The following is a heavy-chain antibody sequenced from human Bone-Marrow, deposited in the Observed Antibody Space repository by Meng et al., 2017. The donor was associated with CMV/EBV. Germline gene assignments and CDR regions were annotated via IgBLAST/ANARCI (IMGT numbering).Heavy chain of an antibody. CDR1: GYIFSGYY. Sequence: VRVVQSGAEVKKPGASVKVSCKASGYIFSGYYIHWVRQAPGQGLEWMGWINPNSGGTNYAQNFRGRVTMTRDTSISTPYMELSRLRSDDTAVYYCARGRNYYDSSGYHPFDYWGRGTLVTVSS. CDR3: ARGRNYYDSSGYHPFDY. V-gene: IGHV1-2*02. CDR2: INPNSGGT. D-gene: IGHD3-22*01. J-gene: IGHJ4*01.